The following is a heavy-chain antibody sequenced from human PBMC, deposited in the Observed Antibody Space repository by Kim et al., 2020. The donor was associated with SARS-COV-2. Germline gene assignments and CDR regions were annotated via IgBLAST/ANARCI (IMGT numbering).Heavy chain of an antibody. J-gene: IGHJ4*02. CDR1: GFTFDDYA. CDR3: ATRRPPETGTDDFDY. D-gene: IGHD1-1*01. CDR2: ISWNSGSI. V-gene: IGHV3-9*01. Sequence: GGSLRLSCAASGFTFDDYAMHWVRQAPGKGLEWVSGISWNSGSIGYADSVKGRFTISRDNAKNSLYLQMNSLRAEDTALYYCATRRPPETGTDDFDYWGQGTLVTVSS.